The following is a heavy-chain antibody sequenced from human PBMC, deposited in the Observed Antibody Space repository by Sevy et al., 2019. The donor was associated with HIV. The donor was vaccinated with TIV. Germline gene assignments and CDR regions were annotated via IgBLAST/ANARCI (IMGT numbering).Heavy chain of an antibody. CDR2: AHSDGSST. D-gene: IGHD1-26*01. CDR3: VAANTWEDY. Sequence: GGSLRLSCSASGFTFSSYWMHWVRQAPGTRRGGVPGAHSDGSSTNYADSVKGRFTSSRDSAKNTLYLQMNSLRAEDTAVYFCVAANTWEDYWGQGTLVTVSS. J-gene: IGHJ4*02. V-gene: IGHV3-74*01. CDR1: GFTFSSYW.